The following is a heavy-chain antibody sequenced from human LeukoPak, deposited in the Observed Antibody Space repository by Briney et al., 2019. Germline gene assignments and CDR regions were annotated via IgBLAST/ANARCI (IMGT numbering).Heavy chain of an antibody. CDR3: ATHCTSTTCYAY. J-gene: IGHJ4*02. D-gene: IGHD2-2*01. Sequence: GGSLRLSCAASGFTFSSYAMSWVRQAPGKGLEWVSAISGSGGSTFSADSVKGRFTISRDNFKNTLYMQMNSLRAEDTAVYYCATHCTSTTCYAYWGQGTLVTVSS. CDR2: ISGSGGST. V-gene: IGHV3-23*01. CDR1: GFTFSSYA.